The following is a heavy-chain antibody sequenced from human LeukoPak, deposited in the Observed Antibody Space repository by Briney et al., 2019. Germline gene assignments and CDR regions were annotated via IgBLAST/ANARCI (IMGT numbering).Heavy chain of an antibody. CDR3: ARGSGYYDSSGYLNL. D-gene: IGHD3-22*01. CDR1: GGSFSGYY. J-gene: IGHJ3*01. CDR2: IYSSGTT. V-gene: IGHV4-59*10. Sequence: SETLSLTCAVYGGSFSGYYWSWIRQPPGKGLEWIGRIYSSGTTNYKPSLKSRVTMSVDPSKNQFSLKLSSVTAADTAVYYCARGSGYYDSSGYLNLWGHGTMVTVSS.